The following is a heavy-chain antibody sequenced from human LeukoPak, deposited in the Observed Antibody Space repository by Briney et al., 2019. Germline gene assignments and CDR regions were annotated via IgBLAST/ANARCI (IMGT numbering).Heavy chain of an antibody. CDR3: AKDTKLTTDY. V-gene: IGHV3-30*18. CDR2: ISYDGSNK. CDR1: GFTFSSYG. J-gene: IGHJ4*02. D-gene: IGHD4-11*01. Sequence: GGSLRLSCAASGFTFSSYGMHWVRQAPGKGLEWVAVISYDGSNKYYADSVKGRFTISRDNSKNTLYLQMNSLRAEDTAVYYCAKDTKLTTDYWGQGTLVTVST.